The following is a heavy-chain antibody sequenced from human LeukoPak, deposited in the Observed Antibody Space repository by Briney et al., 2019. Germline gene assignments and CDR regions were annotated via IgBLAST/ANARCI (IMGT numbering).Heavy chain of an antibody. CDR2: IYYSGST. V-gene: IGHV4-61*01. CDR3: ARGSSSGYYYEFDY. J-gene: IGHJ4*02. CDR1: GYSISSGYY. Sequence: SETLSLTCTVSGYSISSGYYWGWIRPPPGKGLEWIGYIYYSGSTNYNPSLKSRVTISVDTSKNQFSLKLSSVTAADTAVYYCARGSSSGYYYEFDYWGQGTLVTVSS. D-gene: IGHD3-22*01.